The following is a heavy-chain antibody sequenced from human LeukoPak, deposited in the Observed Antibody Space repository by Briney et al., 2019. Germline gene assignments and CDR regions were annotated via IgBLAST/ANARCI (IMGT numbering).Heavy chain of an antibody. Sequence: AGSLRLSCAASGFTFSNYWMSWVRQAPGKGLEWVANINQDGSEKYSVDSVTGRFTISRDNANNSLYLQMNSLRAEDTAVFYCARDTYDILTGYYKWAFDIWGQGTMVTVSS. V-gene: IGHV3-7*01. CDR1: GFTFSNYW. CDR3: ARDTYDILTGYYKWAFDI. CDR2: INQDGSEK. D-gene: IGHD3-9*01. J-gene: IGHJ3*02.